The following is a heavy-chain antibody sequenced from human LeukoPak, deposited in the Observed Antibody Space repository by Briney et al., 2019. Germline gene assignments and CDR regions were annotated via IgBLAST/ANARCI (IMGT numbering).Heavy chain of an antibody. J-gene: IGHJ4*02. CDR2: IKRDGSET. CDR1: GFIFSSQW. V-gene: IGHV3-7*03. Sequence: GGSLRLSCEASGFIFSSQWMSWVRQAPGKGLEWVANIKRDGSETYYVNSVKGRFTISRDNAKNSLFLQMNSLRVEDTAVYYCVSLDTAMVTWRDNWGQGTLVTVSS. CDR3: VSLDTAMVTWRDN. D-gene: IGHD5-18*01.